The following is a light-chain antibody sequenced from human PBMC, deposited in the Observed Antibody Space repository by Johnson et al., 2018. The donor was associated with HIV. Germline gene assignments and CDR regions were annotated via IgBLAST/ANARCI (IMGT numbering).Light chain of an antibody. Sequence: SVLTQPPSVSAAPGQKVAISCSGSSSNIGNNYVSWYQQLPRTAPKLLIYENTKRPSGIPDRFSGSKSGTSATLAITGLHTGDEADYYRGTWDTSLSAGGLFGSGTRVTVL. V-gene: IGLV1-51*02. CDR3: GTWDTSLSAGGL. J-gene: IGLJ1*01. CDR2: ENT. CDR1: SSNIGNNY.